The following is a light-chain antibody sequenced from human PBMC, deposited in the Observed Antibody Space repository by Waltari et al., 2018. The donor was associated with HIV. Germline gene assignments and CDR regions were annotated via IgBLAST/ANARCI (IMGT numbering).Light chain of an antibody. CDR1: QSISNY. Sequence: DIQMTQSPSSLSASVEARVTITCRASQSISNYLNWYQQKPGKAPKLLIYAASSLQTGVPSRFSGSGSGTDFTLTISSVQPEDFATYYCQQRYSTPPTFGGGTKVDIK. V-gene: IGKV1-39*01. CDR3: QQRYSTPPT. J-gene: IGKJ4*01. CDR2: AAS.